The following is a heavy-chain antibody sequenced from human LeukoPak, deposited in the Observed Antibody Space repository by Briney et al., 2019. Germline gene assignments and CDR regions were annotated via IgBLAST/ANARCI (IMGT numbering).Heavy chain of an antibody. CDR2: INPNSGGT. V-gene: IGHV1-2*02. CDR3: AREPLRWELIFPPHYYMDV. Sequence: ASVKVSCKASGYTFTGYYMHWVRQAPGQGLEWMGWINPNSGGTNYAQKFQGRVTMTRDTSISTAYMELSRLRSDDTAVYYCAREPLRWELIFPPHYYMDVWGKGTTVTISS. CDR1: GYTFTGYY. D-gene: IGHD1-26*01. J-gene: IGHJ6*03.